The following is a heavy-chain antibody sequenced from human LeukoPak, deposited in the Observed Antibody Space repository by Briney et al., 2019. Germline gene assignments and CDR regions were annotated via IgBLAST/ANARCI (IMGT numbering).Heavy chain of an antibody. D-gene: IGHD6-19*01. CDR3: AREALGGSGVFDY. V-gene: IGHV3-21*01. J-gene: IGHJ4*02. CDR2: ISSSSSYI. CDR1: GFTFGSYS. Sequence: GGSLRLSCAASGFTFGSYSMNWVRQAPGKGLEWVSSISSSSSYIYYADPVKGRFTISRDNAKNSLYLQMNSLRAEDTAVYYCAREALGGSGVFDYWGQGTLVTVSS.